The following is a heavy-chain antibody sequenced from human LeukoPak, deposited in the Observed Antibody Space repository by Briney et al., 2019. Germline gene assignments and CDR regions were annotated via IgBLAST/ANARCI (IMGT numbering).Heavy chain of an antibody. CDR1: GFTFSSYW. J-gene: IGHJ4*02. Sequence: GGSLRLSCAASGFTFSSYWMSWVRQAPGKGLEWVANIKQDGSERYYVDSVKGRFTISRDNAKNSLYLQVNSLRAEDTAVYYCARDSGRSGYLASYFDYWGQGTLVTVSS. V-gene: IGHV3-7*01. D-gene: IGHD3-22*01. CDR2: IKQDGSER. CDR3: ARDSGRSGYLASYFDY.